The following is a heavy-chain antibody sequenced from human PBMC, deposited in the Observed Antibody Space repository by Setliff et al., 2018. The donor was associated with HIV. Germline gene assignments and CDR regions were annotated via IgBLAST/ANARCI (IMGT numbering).Heavy chain of an antibody. CDR1: GGSISSYY. D-gene: IGHD6-19*01. J-gene: IGHJ4*02. Sequence: SETLSLTCTVSGGSISSYYWSWIRQPPGKGLEWIGGMYYTGSTYYNPSLKSRVTISIDTSKNQFSLKLNSVTAADTAMYYCARDGGSSGWYFVLGYSDYWGPGTLVTVSS. CDR2: MYYTGST. CDR3: ARDGGSSGWYFVLGYSDY. V-gene: IGHV4-59*05.